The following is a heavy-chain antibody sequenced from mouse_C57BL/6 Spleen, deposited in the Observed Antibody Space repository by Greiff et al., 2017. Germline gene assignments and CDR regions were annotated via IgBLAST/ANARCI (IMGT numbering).Heavy chain of an antibody. Sequence: QVQLKQPGAELVRPGSSVKLSCKASGYTFTSYWMHWVKQRPIQGLEWIGNIDPSDSETHYNQKFKDKATLTVDKSSSTAYMQLSSLTSEDSAVYYCARRVYDGYSWDYWGQGTTLTVSS. J-gene: IGHJ2*01. CDR1: GYTFTSYW. D-gene: IGHD2-3*01. CDR3: ARRVYDGYSWDY. CDR2: IDPSDSET. V-gene: IGHV1-52*01.